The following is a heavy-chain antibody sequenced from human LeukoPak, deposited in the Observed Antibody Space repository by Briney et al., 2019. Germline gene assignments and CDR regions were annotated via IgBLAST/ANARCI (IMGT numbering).Heavy chain of an antibody. Sequence: GGSLTLSCVGTGFNFGSYVMSWVRQAPAKGLAGVSVISGSGHSTYYAESVKGRFTISRDNSKNTLYLQINSLRAEDTAVYYCAQPKVPAARRFDYWGQGTLVTVSS. CDR3: AQPKVPAARRFDY. D-gene: IGHD2-2*01. J-gene: IGHJ4*02. V-gene: IGHV3-23*01. CDR2: ISGSGHST. CDR1: GFNFGSYV.